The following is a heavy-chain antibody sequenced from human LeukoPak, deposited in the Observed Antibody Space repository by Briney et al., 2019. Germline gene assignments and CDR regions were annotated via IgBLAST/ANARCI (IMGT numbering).Heavy chain of an antibody. CDR1: GFTFTTYW. Sequence: GGSLRLSCAASGFTFTTYWMSWVRQAPEKGLEWVANIKEDESEIHYVDSVKGRFTISRDNAENSLYLQMDSLRAEDTAVYYCARSGSDFDYWGQGTLVTVSS. D-gene: IGHD1-26*01. CDR3: ARSGSDFDY. CDR2: IKEDESEI. J-gene: IGHJ4*02. V-gene: IGHV3-7*01.